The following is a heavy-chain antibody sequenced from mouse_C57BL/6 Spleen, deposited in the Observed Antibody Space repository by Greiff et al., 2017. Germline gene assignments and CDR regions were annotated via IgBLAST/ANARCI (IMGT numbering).Heavy chain of an antibody. J-gene: IGHJ2*01. V-gene: IGHV1-42*01. CDR2: INPSTGGT. Sequence: EVMLVESGPELVKPGASVKISCKASGYSFTGYYMNWVKQSPEKSLEWIGEINPSTGGTTYNQKFKAKATLTVDKSSSTAYMQLKSLTSEDSAVYYCARSDGRYFDYWGQGTTLTVSS. CDR3: ARSDGRYFDY. CDR1: GYSFTGYY.